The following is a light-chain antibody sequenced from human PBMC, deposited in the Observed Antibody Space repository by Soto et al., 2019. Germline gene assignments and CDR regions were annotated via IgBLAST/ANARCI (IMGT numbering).Light chain of an antibody. Sequence: QSVLTQPPSVSAAPGQKVTISCSGSSSNIGNNYVSWYQQLPGTAPKLLIYENNKRPSGIPDRISGSKSGTSATLGITGLQTGDEGDYYCGTWDSSLSAVVFGGGTKLTVL. CDR2: ENN. CDR1: SSNIGNNY. CDR3: GTWDSSLSAVV. V-gene: IGLV1-51*02. J-gene: IGLJ2*01.